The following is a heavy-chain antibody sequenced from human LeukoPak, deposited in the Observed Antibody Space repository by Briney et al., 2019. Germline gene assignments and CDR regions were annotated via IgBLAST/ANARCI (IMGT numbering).Heavy chain of an antibody. CDR2: INHSGST. Sequence: PSETLSLTCAVYGGSFSGYYWSWIRQPPGKGLEWIGEINHSGSTNYNPSLKSRVTISVDTSKNQFSLKLSSVTAADTAVYYCARGRLRYCSSTSCHKYNWFDPWGQGTLVTVSS. CDR1: GGSFSGYY. D-gene: IGHD2-2*02. J-gene: IGHJ5*02. V-gene: IGHV4-34*01. CDR3: ARGRLRYCSSTSCHKYNWFDP.